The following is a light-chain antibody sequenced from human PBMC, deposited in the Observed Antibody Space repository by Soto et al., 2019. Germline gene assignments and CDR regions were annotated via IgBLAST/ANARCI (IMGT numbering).Light chain of an antibody. Sequence: EIVLTQSPATLSVSPGERATLSCRASQSVSSNLAWYQQKPGQAPRLLIYGASTRATGIPARFSGSGSGTEFTLTISSLQSEDFAVYYCQQDNNWPPCFGPGTKVDIK. CDR2: GAS. CDR1: QSVSSN. J-gene: IGKJ3*01. V-gene: IGKV3-15*01. CDR3: QQDNNWPPC.